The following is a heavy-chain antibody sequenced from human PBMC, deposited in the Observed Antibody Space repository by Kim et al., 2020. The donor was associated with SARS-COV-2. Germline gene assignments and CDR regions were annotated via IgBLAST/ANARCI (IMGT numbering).Heavy chain of an antibody. Sequence: PSLKRRVPRSVDTSKNQFSLKLSSVTAADTAVYYCARVQRIAMVRGGLDYWGQGTLVTVSS. D-gene: IGHD3-10*01. V-gene: IGHV4-34*01. J-gene: IGHJ4*02. CDR3: ARVQRIAMVRGGLDY.